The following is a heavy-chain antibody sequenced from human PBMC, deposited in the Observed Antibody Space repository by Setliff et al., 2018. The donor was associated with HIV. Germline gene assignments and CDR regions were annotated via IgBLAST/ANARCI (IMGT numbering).Heavy chain of an antibody. Sequence: GASVKVSCKASGGTLSNYPISWVRQVRGQGLEWMGRISPVLRTTKYGQEFQGRVSITADTSTNTVYMELSSLRFEDTAVYYCARGGRFSAPGRDIWSYYGMDVWGQGTTVTVSS. D-gene: IGHD3-9*01. CDR3: ARGGRFSAPGRDIWSYYGMDV. CDR2: ISPVLRTT. V-gene: IGHV1-69*08. J-gene: IGHJ6*02. CDR1: GGTLSNYP.